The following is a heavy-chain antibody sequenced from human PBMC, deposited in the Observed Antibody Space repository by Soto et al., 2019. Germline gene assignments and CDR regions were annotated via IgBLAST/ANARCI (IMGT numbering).Heavy chain of an antibody. CDR3: ARGYGYNYVGY. Sequence: SETLSLTCPVAGGSISSYYLSWIRQPPGKGLEWIGYIYYSGSTNYNPSLKSRVTISVDTSKNQFSLKLSSVTAADTAVYYCARGYGYNYVGYWGQGTLVTVSS. CDR1: GGSISSYY. D-gene: IGHD5-18*01. V-gene: IGHV4-59*01. J-gene: IGHJ4*02. CDR2: IYYSGST.